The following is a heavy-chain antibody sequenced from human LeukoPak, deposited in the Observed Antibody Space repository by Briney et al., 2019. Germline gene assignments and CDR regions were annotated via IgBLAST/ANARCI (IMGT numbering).Heavy chain of an antibody. CDR2: INHSGST. CDR3: AGGGDTIFGVVIIPYYYYGMDV. J-gene: IGHJ6*02. V-gene: IGHV4-34*01. CDR1: GGSFSGYY. D-gene: IGHD3-3*01. Sequence: KPSETLSLTCAVYGGSFSGYYWSWIRQPPGKGLEWIGEINHSGSTNYNPSLKSRVTISVDTSKNQFSLKLSSVTAADTAVYYCAGGGDTIFGVVIIPYYYYGMDVWGQGTTVTVSS.